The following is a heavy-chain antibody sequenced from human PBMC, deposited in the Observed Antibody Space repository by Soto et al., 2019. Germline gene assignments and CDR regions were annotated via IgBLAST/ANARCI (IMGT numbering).Heavy chain of an antibody. D-gene: IGHD3-22*01. Sequence: GGSLRLSCAAAGFTFSSYEMNWVRQAPGKGLEWVSYISSSGSTIYYADSVKGRFTISRDNAKNSLYLQMNSLRAEDTAVYYCARADDSSGNPPSIWGQGTMVTVSS. CDR1: GFTFSSYE. J-gene: IGHJ3*02. V-gene: IGHV3-48*03. CDR2: ISSSGSTI. CDR3: ARADDSSGNPPSI.